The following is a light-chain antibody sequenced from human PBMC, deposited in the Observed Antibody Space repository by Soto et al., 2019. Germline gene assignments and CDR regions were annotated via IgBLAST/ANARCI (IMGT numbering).Light chain of an antibody. V-gene: IGLV1-44*01. CDR1: SSNIGTNS. Sequence: QSVLTQPPSASGTPGQRVTISCSGSSSNIGTNSVNWYQQLPETAPKLLIYSNNQRPSGVPDRFSGSKSGTSASLAISGLQSEDEADYYCSSYTSSSTYVFGTGTKVTVL. CDR3: SSYTSSSTYV. CDR2: SNN. J-gene: IGLJ1*01.